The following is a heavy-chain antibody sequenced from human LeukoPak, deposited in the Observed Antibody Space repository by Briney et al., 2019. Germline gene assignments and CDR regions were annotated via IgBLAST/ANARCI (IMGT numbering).Heavy chain of an antibody. D-gene: IGHD3-22*01. CDR1: GFTFSSYG. CDR3: AKGRNPGYYFYYFDY. J-gene: IGHJ4*02. V-gene: IGHV3-30*18. CDR2: ISYDGSNK. Sequence: PGRSLRLSCAASGFTFSSYGMHWVRQAPGKGLEWVAVISYDGSNKYYADSVKGRFTISRDNSKNTLYLQMNSLRAEDTAVYYCAKGRNPGYYFYYFDYWGQGTLVTVSS.